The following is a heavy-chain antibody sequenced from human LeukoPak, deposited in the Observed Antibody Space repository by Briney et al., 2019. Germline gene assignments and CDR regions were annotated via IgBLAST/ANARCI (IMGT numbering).Heavy chain of an antibody. V-gene: IGHV3-66*02. CDR1: GFTVSSNY. CDR3: AGVLKGGGTSVGFDY. J-gene: IGHJ4*02. D-gene: IGHD1-1*01. CDR2: IYSGGST. Sequence: PGGSLRLSCAASGFTVSSNYMSWVRQAPGKGLEWVSVIYSGGSTYYADSVKGRFTISRDNSKNTLYLQMNSLRAEDTAVYYCAGVLKGGGTSVGFDYWGQGNLVTVSS.